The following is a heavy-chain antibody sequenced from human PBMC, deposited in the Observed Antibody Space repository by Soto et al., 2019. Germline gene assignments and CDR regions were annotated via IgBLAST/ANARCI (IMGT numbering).Heavy chain of an antibody. CDR3: AHRSEYSGSWNSGWFDS. J-gene: IGHJ5*01. V-gene: IGHV2-5*02. D-gene: IGHD1-26*01. CDR1: GFSLATSGVG. CDR2: IYWDDDK. Sequence: QVTLKESGPTLVKPTQTPTLTCTFSGFSLATSGVGVGWIRQPPGQALEWLAFIYWDDDKRYSPSLKSRLTIIEDTSNNQGVLITSTVDHVDSGTYYCAHRSEYSGSWNSGWFDSWGQGTLVSVSS.